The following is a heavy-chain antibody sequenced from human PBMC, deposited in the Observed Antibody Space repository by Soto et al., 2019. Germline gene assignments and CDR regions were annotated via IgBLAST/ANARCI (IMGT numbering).Heavy chain of an antibody. Sequence: GGSLRLSCTVSGFAFNNYGINWVRQAPGKGLEWVSSISKSDYTYYSDSVKGRFAISRDNAKSSVSLQMNTLRVEDTAVYYCAREDSIIISAVSDFWGQGTLVTVSS. CDR2: ISKSDYT. D-gene: IGHD3-22*01. CDR1: GFAFNNYG. J-gene: IGHJ4*02. CDR3: AREDSIIISAVSDF. V-gene: IGHV3-21*01.